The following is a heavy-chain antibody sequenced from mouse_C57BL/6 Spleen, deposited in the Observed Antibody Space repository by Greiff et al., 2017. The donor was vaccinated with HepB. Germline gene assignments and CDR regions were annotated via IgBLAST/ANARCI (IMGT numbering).Heavy chain of an antibody. CDR1: GYTFTSYW. V-gene: IGHV1-55*01. J-gene: IGHJ1*03. CDR2: IYPGSGST. CDR3: ARFSWLRREGYFDV. Sequence: QVQLKQPGAELVKPGASVKMSCKASGYTFTSYWITWVKQRPGQGLEWIGDIYPGSGSTNYNEKFKSKATLTVDTSSSTAYMQLSSLTSEDSAVYYCARFSWLRREGYFDVWGTGTTVTVSS. D-gene: IGHD2-2*01.